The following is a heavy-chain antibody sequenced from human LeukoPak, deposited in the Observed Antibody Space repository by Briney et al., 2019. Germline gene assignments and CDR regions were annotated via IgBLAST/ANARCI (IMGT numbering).Heavy chain of an antibody. V-gene: IGHV1-18*01. D-gene: IGHD6-13*01. CDR2: TGAYNGNT. CDR3: ARDRGPGVLAAAGTALPFDP. Sequence: WASVKVSCKASGYTFTSYGISWVRQPPGQGLGWMGWTGAYNGNTNYAQKLQGRVTMTTDTSTSTAYMELRSLRSDDTAVYYCARDRGPGVLAAAGTALPFDPWGQGTLVTVSS. J-gene: IGHJ5*02. CDR1: GYTFTSYG.